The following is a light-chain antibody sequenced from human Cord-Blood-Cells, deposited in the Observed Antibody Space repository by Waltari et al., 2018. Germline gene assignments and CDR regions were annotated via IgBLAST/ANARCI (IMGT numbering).Light chain of an antibody. CDR3: SSYTSSSTVV. CDR2: DVS. CDR1: SSDVVGYNY. J-gene: IGLJ2*01. Sequence: QSALTQPAYVSGSPGQSITIPCTGTSSDVVGYNYVSWYQQHPGKAPKLMIYDVSNRPSGVSNRFSGSKSGNTASLTISGLQAEDEADYYCSSYTSSSTVVFGGGTKLTVL. V-gene: IGLV2-14*01.